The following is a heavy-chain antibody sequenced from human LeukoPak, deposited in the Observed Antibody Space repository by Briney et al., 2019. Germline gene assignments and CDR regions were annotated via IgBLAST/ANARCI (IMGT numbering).Heavy chain of an antibody. CDR2: IYYCGST. Sequence: SETLSLTCTVSGGSISSGGYYWSWIRQHPGKGLEWIGYIYYCGSTYYNPSLKSRVTIAVDTSKNQFSLKLSSVTAADTAVYYCASSAGTYDFWSGYYNGWFDPWGQGTLVTVSS. J-gene: IGHJ5*02. D-gene: IGHD3-3*01. CDR3: ASSAGTYDFWSGYYNGWFDP. V-gene: IGHV4-31*03. CDR1: GGSISSGGYY.